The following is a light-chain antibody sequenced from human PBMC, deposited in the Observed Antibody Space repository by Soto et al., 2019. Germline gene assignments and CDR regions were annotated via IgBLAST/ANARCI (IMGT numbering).Light chain of an antibody. V-gene: IGKV3-20*01. CDR2: GAS. Sequence: EIVLTQSPGTLSLSPGERATLSCRASQSVSSSYLAWYQQKPGQAPRLLINGASSRATRIPDRFRGSGSGTDFTLTISRLEPEDFAVYYCQQDESSHRTFGQGTKVEIK. J-gene: IGKJ1*01. CDR1: QSVSSSY. CDR3: QQDESSHRT.